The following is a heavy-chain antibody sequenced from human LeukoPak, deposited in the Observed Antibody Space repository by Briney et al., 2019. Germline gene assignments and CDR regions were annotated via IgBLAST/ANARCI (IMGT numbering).Heavy chain of an antibody. D-gene: IGHD6-13*01. CDR2: IYYSGST. Sequence: SETLSLTCTVSGGSVSSDSYYWSWIRQPPGKGLEWIGNIYYSGSTNYNPSLKSRVTISVDTSKNQFSLKLTSVTAAHTAVYYCARRAAGGGWYFDLWGRGTLVTVSS. J-gene: IGHJ2*01. CDR3: ARRAAGGGWYFDL. CDR1: GGSVSSDSYY. V-gene: IGHV4-61*01.